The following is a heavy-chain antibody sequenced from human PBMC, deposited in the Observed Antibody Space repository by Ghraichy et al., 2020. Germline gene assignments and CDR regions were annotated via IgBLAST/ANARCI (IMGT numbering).Heavy chain of an antibody. V-gene: IGHV4-39*01. Sequence: SETLSLTCTVSGGSISSSSYYWGWIRQPPGKGLEWIGTIYYSGSSYYNPSLRSRVTISVDTSKNQFSLKLSSVTAADTAVYYCARQDYDFWSGRIYYYYYYMDVWGKGTTVTVSS. J-gene: IGHJ6*03. CDR2: IYYSGSS. CDR3: ARQDYDFWSGRIYYYYYYMDV. CDR1: GGSISSSSYY. D-gene: IGHD3-3*01.